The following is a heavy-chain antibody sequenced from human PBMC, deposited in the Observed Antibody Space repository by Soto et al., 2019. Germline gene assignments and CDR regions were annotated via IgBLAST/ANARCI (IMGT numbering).Heavy chain of an antibody. CDR3: ARGRRYTF. CDR2: INPDGGAT. Sequence: QVQLLQSGAEVKKPGASVYISFKASGYPFSHYYMNWVRQAPGQGLEWMGKINPDGGATTFAQNFQGRVTITSDASTGTVYMELSSLTSDDTAVYYCARGRRYTFWGQGTLVSVSS. J-gene: IGHJ4*02. V-gene: IGHV1-46*01. CDR1: GYPFSHYY. D-gene: IGHD1-1*01.